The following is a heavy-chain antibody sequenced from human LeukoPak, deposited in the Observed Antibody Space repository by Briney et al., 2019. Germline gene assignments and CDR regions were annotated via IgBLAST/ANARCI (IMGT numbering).Heavy chain of an antibody. V-gene: IGHV1-2*02. CDR1: GYTFTGYY. CDR3: ARDRGYYYGSGSYFSAGAFDI. CDR2: INPNSGGT. D-gene: IGHD3-10*01. Sequence: ASVKVSCKASGYTFTGYYMHWVRQAPGQGLEWMGWINPNSGGTNYAQKFQGRVTMTRDTSISTAYMELSRLRSDDTAVYYCARDRGYYYGSGSYFSAGAFDIWGQGTMVTVSS. J-gene: IGHJ3*02.